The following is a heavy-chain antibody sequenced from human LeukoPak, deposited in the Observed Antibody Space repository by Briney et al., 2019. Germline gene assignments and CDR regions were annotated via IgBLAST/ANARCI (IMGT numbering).Heavy chain of an antibody. CDR2: IRYDGSNK. J-gene: IGHJ3*02. V-gene: IGHV3-30*02. CDR1: GFTFSSYG. D-gene: IGHD3-22*01. CDR3: ARERDRSGYYEEGAFDI. Sequence: PGGSLRLSCAASGFTFSSYGMHWVRQAPGKGLEWVAFIRYDGSNKYYADSVKGRFTISRDNAKNSLYLQMNSLRAEDTAVYYCARERDRSGYYEEGAFDIWGQGTMVTVSS.